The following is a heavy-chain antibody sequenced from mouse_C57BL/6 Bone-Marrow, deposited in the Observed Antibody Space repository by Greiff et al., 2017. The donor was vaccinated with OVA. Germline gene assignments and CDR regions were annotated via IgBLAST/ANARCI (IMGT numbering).Heavy chain of an antibody. D-gene: IGHD1-1*01. J-gene: IGHJ2*01. V-gene: IGHV1-81*01. CDR1: GYTFTSYG. CDR2: IYPRSGNT. Sequence: VQLQQSGAELARPGASVKLSWKASGYTFTSYGISWVKQRTGQGLEWIGEIYPRSGNTYYNEKFKGKATLTADKSSSTAYMELRSLTSEDSAVYFCAREILRSYYFDYWGQGTTLTVSS. CDR3: AREILRSYYFDY.